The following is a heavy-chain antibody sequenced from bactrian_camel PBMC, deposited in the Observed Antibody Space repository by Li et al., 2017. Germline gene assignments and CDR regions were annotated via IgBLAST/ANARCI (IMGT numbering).Heavy chain of an antibody. J-gene: IGHJ4*01. CDR1: GFTASIGC. D-gene: IGHD3*01. V-gene: IGHV3S1*01. Sequence: HVQLVESGGGSVQAGGSLRLSCTASGFTASIGCMGWFREAPGKERAAVAAHYTGTATKYVADSVKGRFDISQDNAKNTLYLQINTLKTEDTAVYYCALGSSRQATMTARGKGTQVTVS. CDR2: HYTGTATK.